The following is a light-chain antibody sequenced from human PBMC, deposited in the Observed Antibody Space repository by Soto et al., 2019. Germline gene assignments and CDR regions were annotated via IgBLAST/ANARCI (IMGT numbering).Light chain of an antibody. CDR1: SSDVGKYNL. CDR3: CSYAGGTSVV. V-gene: IGLV2-23*01. CDR2: EDI. J-gene: IGLJ2*01. Sequence: QSALPQPASVSGSPGQSITISCPGSSSDVGKYNLVSWYQHHPGKGPKLMIYEDIERPSGVSNRFSGSKSGNTASLTFSGLQTEDEADYYCCSYAGGTSVVFGGGTKVTVL.